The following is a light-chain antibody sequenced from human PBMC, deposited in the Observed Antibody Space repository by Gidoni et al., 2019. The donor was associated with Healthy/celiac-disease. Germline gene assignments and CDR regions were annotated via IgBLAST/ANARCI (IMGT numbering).Light chain of an antibody. V-gene: IGKV2-30*01. CDR3: MQGPHWPFT. J-gene: IGKJ3*01. CDR1: QSLVYSDGNTY. CDR2: KVS. Sequence: DVVMTQSPLSLPVTLGQPASISCRSSQSLVYSDGNTYLNWFQQRPGQSPRRLMFKVSNRDSGVPDRFRGSRSGTAVTLKISSVEAEDVCVYYCMQGPHWPFTFGPGTKVDIK.